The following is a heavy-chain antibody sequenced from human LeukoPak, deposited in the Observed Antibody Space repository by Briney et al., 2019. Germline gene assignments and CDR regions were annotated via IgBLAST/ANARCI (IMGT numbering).Heavy chain of an antibody. V-gene: IGHV4-31*03. CDR1: GGSISSGGYY. Sequence: SETLSLTCTVSGGSISSGGYYWSWIRQPPGKGLEWIGYIYYSGSTYYNPSLKSRVTISVDKSKNQFSLKLSSVTAADTAVYYCARGDGYNPYYFDYWGQGTLVTVSS. CDR2: IYYSGST. CDR3: ARGDGYNPYYFDY. D-gene: IGHD5-24*01. J-gene: IGHJ4*02.